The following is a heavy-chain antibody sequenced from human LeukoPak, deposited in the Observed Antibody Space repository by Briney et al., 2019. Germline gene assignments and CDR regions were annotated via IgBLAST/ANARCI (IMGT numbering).Heavy chain of an antibody. J-gene: IGHJ6*02. CDR2: IYYSGST. Sequence: SETLSLTCTVSGGSVSSSSYYWGWIRQPPGKGLDWIGSIYYSGSTYYNPSLKSRVTISVDTSKNQFSLKLSSVTAADTAVYYCARGARAAGNYYYYYYGMDVWGQGTTVTVSS. V-gene: IGHV4-39*07. CDR1: GGSVSSSSYY. D-gene: IGHD6-13*01. CDR3: ARGARAAGNYYYYYYGMDV.